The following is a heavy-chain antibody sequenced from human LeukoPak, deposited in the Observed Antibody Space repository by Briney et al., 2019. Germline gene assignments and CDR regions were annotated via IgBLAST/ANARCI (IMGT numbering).Heavy chain of an antibody. CDR3: ARPGVTPDTNWFDS. CDR1: GYTFTDYY. V-gene: IGHV1-2*02. J-gene: IGHJ5*01. Sequence: ASVTVSCKASGYTFTDYYVHWVRHAPGQGLEWMGWINPNSGGTIYVQKFQGRVTMTRDTSISTAYMELSRLKSDDTAVYYCARPGVTPDTNWFDSWGQGTLVTVSS. CDR2: INPNSGGT. D-gene: IGHD5-18*01.